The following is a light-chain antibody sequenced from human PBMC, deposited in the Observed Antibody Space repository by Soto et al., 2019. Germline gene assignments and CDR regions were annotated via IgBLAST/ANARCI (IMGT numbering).Light chain of an antibody. CDR2: GAS. CDR1: QSVSSNN. J-gene: IGKJ5*01. CDR3: QQYDNSIT. Sequence: EIVLTQSPGTLSLSPGDTATLSCRASQSVSSNNLAWYHQKPGQTPRLLIYGASSRATGIPDRFSGSGSGTDFTLTISRLEPEDFAVYYRQQYDNSITFGQGTRLEIE. V-gene: IGKV3-20*01.